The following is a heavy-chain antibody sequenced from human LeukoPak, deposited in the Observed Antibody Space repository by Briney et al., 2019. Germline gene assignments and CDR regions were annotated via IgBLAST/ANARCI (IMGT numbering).Heavy chain of an antibody. J-gene: IGHJ1*01. CDR1: HYTFSNYG. Sequence: ASVKVSCKTSHYTFSNYGITWVRQAPGQGLEWMGWIGAYSGNSEFAQKFQGRVTMTTDASSGTAYMELTNLTPDDTAVYFCARDSSAFYGSEYFQHWGQGTLVTVSS. CDR2: IGAYSGNS. D-gene: IGHD2/OR15-2a*01. CDR3: ARDSSAFYGSEYFQH. V-gene: IGHV1-18*01.